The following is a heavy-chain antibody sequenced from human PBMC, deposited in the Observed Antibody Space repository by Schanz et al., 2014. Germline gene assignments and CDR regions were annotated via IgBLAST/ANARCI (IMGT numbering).Heavy chain of an antibody. Sequence: VQLVESGGGLVKPGRSLRLSCATSGFTFSTYAMSWVRQAPGKGLEWVSGISGSGVITYYEDSVKGRFTISRDNSKNTLYLQMNSLRAEDTAIYYCAKYRYSVFDFDYWGQGTLVTVSS. CDR1: GFTFSTYA. D-gene: IGHD3-16*02. V-gene: IGHV3-23*04. CDR2: ISGSGVIT. J-gene: IGHJ4*02. CDR3: AKYRYSVFDFDY.